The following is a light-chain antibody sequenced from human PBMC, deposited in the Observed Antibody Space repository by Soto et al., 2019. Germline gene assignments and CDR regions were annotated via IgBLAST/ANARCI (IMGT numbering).Light chain of an antibody. CDR3: QQYYSTPLT. CDR1: QSVLYSSSNKNS. V-gene: IGKV4-1*01. CDR2: WAS. J-gene: IGKJ4*01. Sequence: DIVMTQSPDSLSVSLGERATINCKSSQSVLYSSSNKNSLAWYQQKPGQAPKLLIYWASTRESGVPDRFSGSGSGTDFTLTISSPQAEDVAVYYCQQYYSTPLTFGGGTKVEIK.